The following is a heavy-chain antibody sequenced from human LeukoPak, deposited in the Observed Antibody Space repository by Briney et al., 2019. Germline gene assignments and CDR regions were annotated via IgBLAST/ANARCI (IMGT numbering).Heavy chain of an antibody. J-gene: IGHJ4*02. CDR2: IYYSGST. Sequence: SETLSLTCTVSGGSISSSSYYWGWIRQPPGKGLEWIGSIYYSGSTYYNPSLKSRVTISVDTSKNQFSLKLTSVTAADTAVYYCASDLGMAGIAPVDYWGQGTLVTVSS. CDR1: GGSISSSSYY. V-gene: IGHV4-39*07. CDR3: ASDLGMAGIAPVDY. D-gene: IGHD6-19*01.